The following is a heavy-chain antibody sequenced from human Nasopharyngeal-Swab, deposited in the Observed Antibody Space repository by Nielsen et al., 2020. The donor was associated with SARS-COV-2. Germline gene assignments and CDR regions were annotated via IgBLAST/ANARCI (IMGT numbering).Heavy chain of an antibody. D-gene: IGHD1-14*01. V-gene: IGHV4-31*03. J-gene: IGHJ4*02. Sequence: SETLSLTCTVSGGSISSGGYYWSWIRQHPGKGLEWIGYIYYSGSTYYNPSLKSRVTISVDTSKNQFSLKLSSVTAADTAVYYCARGRKVRRYFDYWGQGTLVTVSS. CDR1: GGSISSGGYY. CDR2: IYYSGST. CDR3: ARGRKVRRYFDY.